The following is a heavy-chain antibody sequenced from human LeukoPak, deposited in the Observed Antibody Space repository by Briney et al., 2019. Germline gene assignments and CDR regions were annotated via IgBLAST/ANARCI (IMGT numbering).Heavy chain of an antibody. CDR3: AKALDSGGNFYFDY. Sequence: PGGSLRLSCAVSEFTFSSYGMHWVRQAPGKGLEWVALISYDGSNKYYRDSVKGRFTISRDNSKNTLYLQMNSLRAEDTAVYYCAKALDSGGNFYFDYWGQGTLVTVSS. CDR2: ISYDGSNK. CDR1: EFTFSSYG. J-gene: IGHJ4*02. V-gene: IGHV3-30*18. D-gene: IGHD4-23*01.